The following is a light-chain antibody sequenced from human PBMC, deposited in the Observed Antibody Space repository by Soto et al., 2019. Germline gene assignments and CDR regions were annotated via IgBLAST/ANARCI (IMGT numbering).Light chain of an antibody. CDR1: QSVSSSY. CDR3: QQYNNWPIT. CDR2: GAS. V-gene: IGKV3-20*01. Sequence: IVLTQSPGTLSLSTGERATLSCRASQSVSSSYLAWYQQKPGQAPRLLIYGASSRATGIPDRFSGSGSGTEFTLTINSLQSEDFAVYYCQQYNNWPITFGQGTRLEIK. J-gene: IGKJ5*01.